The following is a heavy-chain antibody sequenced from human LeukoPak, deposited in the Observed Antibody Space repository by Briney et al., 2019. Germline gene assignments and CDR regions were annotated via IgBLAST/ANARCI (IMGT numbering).Heavy chain of an antibody. V-gene: IGHV3-21*01. D-gene: IGHD5-24*01. J-gene: IGHJ4*02. Sequence: PGGSLRLSCAASGFTFSSYSMNWVRQAPGKGLEWVSSISSSSSYIYYADSVKGRFTISRDNAKNSLYLQMNSLGAEDTAVYYCARDQRDEMATISAFDYWGQGTLVTVSS. CDR3: ARDQRDEMATISAFDY. CDR2: ISSSSSYI. CDR1: GFTFSSYS.